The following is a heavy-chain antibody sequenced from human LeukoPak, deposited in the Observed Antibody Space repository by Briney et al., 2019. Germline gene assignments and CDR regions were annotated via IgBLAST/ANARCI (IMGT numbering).Heavy chain of an antibody. CDR2: ISSSGSTI. J-gene: IGHJ3*02. Sequence: GGSLRLSCAASGFTFSSYSMNWVRQAPGKGLEWVSYISSSGSTIYYADSVKGRFTISRDNAKNSLYLQMNSLRAEDTAVYYCATTPPARHYYDSSGYYGGAFDIWGQGTMVTVSS. V-gene: IGHV3-48*04. CDR1: GFTFSSYS. D-gene: IGHD3-22*01. CDR3: ATTPPARHYYDSSGYYGGAFDI.